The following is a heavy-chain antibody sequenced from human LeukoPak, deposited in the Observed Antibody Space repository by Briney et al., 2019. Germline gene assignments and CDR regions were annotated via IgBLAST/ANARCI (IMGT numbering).Heavy chain of an antibody. J-gene: IGHJ4*02. Sequence: GASVKVSCKASGYTFTNYYMHWVRQAPGQGLEWMALITPSDASTTYAQKFQGRVTMTRDMSTSTVYMELSSLRSDDTAIYYCARSQWELGVYFDYWGQGTLVTVSS. CDR2: ITPSDAST. CDR3: ARSQWELGVYFDY. V-gene: IGHV1-46*01. D-gene: IGHD1-26*01. CDR1: GYTFTNYY.